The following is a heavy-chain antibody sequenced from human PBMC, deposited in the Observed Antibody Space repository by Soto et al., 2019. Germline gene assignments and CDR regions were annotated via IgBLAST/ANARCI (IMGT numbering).Heavy chain of an antibody. CDR3: ARHGAYSTSVYYYYGMDV. CDR2: SNYGGPT. J-gene: IGHJ6*02. Sequence: SETLSLTYTVSGGAINRTVYYWGWIRQPPGKGLEWIGSSNYGGPTYYSPSLQSRVTISLDTAKKNFSLNLRSVTAADTAVYYCARHGAYSTSVYYYYGMDVWGQGTPVNVAS. CDR1: GGAINRTVYY. D-gene: IGHD6-13*01. V-gene: IGHV4-39*01.